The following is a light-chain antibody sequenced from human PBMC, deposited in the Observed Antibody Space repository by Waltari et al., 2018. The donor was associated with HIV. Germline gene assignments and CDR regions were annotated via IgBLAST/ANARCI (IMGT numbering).Light chain of an antibody. J-gene: IGLJ2*01. CDR3: QAWDSTTLV. V-gene: IGLV3-1*01. CDR2: PDT. Sequence: SYDVTQPLSVSVSPGQTATITCSGAKLGTKYTSWYQQKAAQSPVLVIYPDTQRPSDIPERFSGSNSGHTATLTISGTQPIDEADYYCQAWDSTTLVFGGGTKLTVL. CDR1: KLGTKY.